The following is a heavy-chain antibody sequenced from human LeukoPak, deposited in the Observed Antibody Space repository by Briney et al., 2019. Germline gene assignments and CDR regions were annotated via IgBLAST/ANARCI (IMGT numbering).Heavy chain of an antibody. J-gene: IGHJ3*02. V-gene: IGHV4-59*01. D-gene: IGHD2-21*01. CDR1: GGSISSYY. Sequence: SETLSLTCTVSGGSISSYYWSWIRQPPGKGLEWIGYIYYSGSTNYNPSLKSRVTISVDTSKNQFSLKLSSVTAADTAVYYCASVRDYSSAFDIWGQGTMVTVSS. CDR2: IYYSGST. CDR3: ASVRDYSSAFDI.